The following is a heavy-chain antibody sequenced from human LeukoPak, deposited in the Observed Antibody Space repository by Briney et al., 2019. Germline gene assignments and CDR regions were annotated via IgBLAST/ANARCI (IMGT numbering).Heavy chain of an antibody. CDR3: AKGGPYSSLQEAIDY. CDR2: ISWNSGSI. J-gene: IGHJ4*02. Sequence: GGSLRLSCAASGFTFDDYAMPWVRQAPGKGLEWVSGISWNSGSIGYADSVKGRFTISRDNAKNSLYLQMNSLRAEDTALYYCAKGGPYSSLQEAIDYWGQGTLVTVSS. V-gene: IGHV3-9*01. D-gene: IGHD6-13*01. CDR1: GFTFDDYA.